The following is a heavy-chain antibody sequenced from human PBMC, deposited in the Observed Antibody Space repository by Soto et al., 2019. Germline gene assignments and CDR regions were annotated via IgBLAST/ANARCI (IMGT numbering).Heavy chain of an antibody. CDR3: ARKYQLPDY. D-gene: IGHD2-2*01. CDR2: ISSGGSTI. V-gene: IGHV3-48*01. J-gene: IGHJ4*02. Sequence: EVQLVESGGGLVQPGGSLRLSCAASGFPFSSYSMNWVRQAPGKGLEWISYISSGGSTIYYADSVKGRFTISRDNAQNSLYLQMISLRAEDTAVYFCARKYQLPDYWGQGTLVTVSS. CDR1: GFPFSSYS.